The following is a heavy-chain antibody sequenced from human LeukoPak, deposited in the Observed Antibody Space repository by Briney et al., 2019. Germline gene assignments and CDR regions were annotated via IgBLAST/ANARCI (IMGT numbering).Heavy chain of an antibody. CDR2: ISYSGST. V-gene: IGHV4-39*01. CDR1: GGXISSSSYY. D-gene: IGHD4/OR15-4a*01. J-gene: IGHJ5*02. Sequence: SETLSLTCTVSGGXISSSSYYWVWIRQPPGKGLEWIGTISYSGSTYYNPSLKSRVTISVDTSKNHLSLKLSSVTAADTAVFYCARHMVGTTDSTWGQGTLVTVSS. CDR3: ARHMVGTTDST.